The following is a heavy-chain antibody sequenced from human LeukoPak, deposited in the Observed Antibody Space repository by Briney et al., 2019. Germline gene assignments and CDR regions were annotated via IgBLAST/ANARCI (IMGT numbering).Heavy chain of an antibody. CDR1: GYTFTSYY. CDR3: AREVAYCGGDCYSDNYYYYGMDV. J-gene: IGHJ6*02. Sequence: ASVKVSCKASGYTFTSYYMHWVRQAPGQGLEWMGIINPSGGSTSYAQKFQGRVTMTRDTSTSTVYMELSSLRSEDTAVYYCAREVAYCGGDCYSDNYYYYGMDVWGQGTTVTVSS. V-gene: IGHV1-46*01. CDR2: INPSGGST. D-gene: IGHD2-21*02.